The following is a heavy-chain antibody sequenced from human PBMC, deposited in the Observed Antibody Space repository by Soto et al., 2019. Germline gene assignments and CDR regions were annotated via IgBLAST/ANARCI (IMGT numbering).Heavy chain of an antibody. J-gene: IGHJ4*02. V-gene: IGHV3-7*03. Sequence: WGSLRLSCAASGFTFSSYWMSWVRQAPGKGLEWVANIKQDGSEKYYVDSVKGRFTISRDNAKNSLYLQMNSLRAEHTAVYYCARDAVGWSSPLDYWGQGTLVTVSS. CDR2: IKQDGSEK. D-gene: IGHD6-19*01. CDR3: ARDAVGWSSPLDY. CDR1: GFTFSSYW.